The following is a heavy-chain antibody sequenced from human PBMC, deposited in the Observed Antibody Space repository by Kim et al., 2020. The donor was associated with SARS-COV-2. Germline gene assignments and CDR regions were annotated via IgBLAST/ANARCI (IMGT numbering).Heavy chain of an antibody. V-gene: IGHV3-53*04. J-gene: IGHJ3*02. CDR1: GFTFSSNY. D-gene: IGHD1-1*01. CDR2: IYSGGST. CDR3: ARATLGAGTGFDI. Sequence: GGSLRLSCAASGFTFSSNYMSWVRQAPGKGLEWVSVIYSGGSTYYADTVKGRFTISRHNSKNTLYLQMNSLRAEDTAMYYCARATLGAGTGFDIWGQGTLVTVSS.